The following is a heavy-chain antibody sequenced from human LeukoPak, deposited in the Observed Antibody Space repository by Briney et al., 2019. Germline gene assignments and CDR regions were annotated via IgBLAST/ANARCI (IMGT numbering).Heavy chain of an antibody. D-gene: IGHD2/OR15-2a*01. Sequence: GGSLRLSCAASGFTFSSYDMSWVRQAPGKGLEWVSAIGDSGGTYYADSVKGRFTISRDNSKNTLYLQMNSLRAEDTAVYYCAKDRLLFDYWGQGTLVTVSS. CDR1: GFTFSSYD. V-gene: IGHV3-23*01. J-gene: IGHJ4*02. CDR3: AKDRLLFDY. CDR2: IGDSGGT.